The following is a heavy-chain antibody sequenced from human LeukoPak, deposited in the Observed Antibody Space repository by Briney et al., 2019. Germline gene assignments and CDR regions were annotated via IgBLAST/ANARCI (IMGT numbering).Heavy chain of an antibody. V-gene: IGHV1-2*02. J-gene: IGHJ4*02. D-gene: IGHD6-6*01. CDR1: GYTFTRYY. Sequence: ASVRVSCKASGYTFTRYYMHWVRQAPGQGLEWMRWINPNSGGTNYAQKFQGRVTMTRDTSISTAYMELSRPRSDDTAVYYCAYSSSSHAFDYWGQGTLVTVSS. CDR3: AYSSSSHAFDY. CDR2: INPNSGGT.